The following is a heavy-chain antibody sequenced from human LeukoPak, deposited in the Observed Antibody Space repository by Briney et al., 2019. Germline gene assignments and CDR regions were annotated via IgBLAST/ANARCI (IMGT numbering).Heavy chain of an antibody. V-gene: IGHV3-7*01. CDR2: IKEDTSQK. Sequence: GGSLRLSCAASGFTFNNYWMSWVRQGPGKGLEWVAQIKEDTSQKYYVGSVEGRFPNSRDNAKNPLYLQMNSRRGGDTAGFFCARQVSRGGHFDYWAEEALVPVSS. D-gene: IGHD3-16*01. J-gene: IGHJ4*02. CDR1: GFTFNNYW. CDR3: ARQVSRGGHFDY.